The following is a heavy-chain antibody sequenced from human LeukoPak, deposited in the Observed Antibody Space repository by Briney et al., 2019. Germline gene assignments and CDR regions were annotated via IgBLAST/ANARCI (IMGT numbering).Heavy chain of an antibody. V-gene: IGHV4-59*08. D-gene: IGHD3-22*01. Sequence: PSETLSLTCTVSGVSISSYYWSWIRQPPGKGLEWFGYIYYSGSTNYNPSLKSRVTISVDTSKNQFSLKLSSVTAADTAVYYCARPASSGYYYLDYWGQGNLVTVSS. J-gene: IGHJ4*02. CDR2: IYYSGST. CDR3: ARPASSGYYYLDY. CDR1: GVSISSYY.